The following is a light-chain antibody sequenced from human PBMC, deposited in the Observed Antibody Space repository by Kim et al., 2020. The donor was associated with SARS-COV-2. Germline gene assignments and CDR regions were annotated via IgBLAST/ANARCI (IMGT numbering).Light chain of an antibody. Sequence: PGGTVTLTCASSTGAVTSGYYPNWFQQKPGQAPRSLIYTTSNRQSWTPARFSGSLLGGKAALTLSGVQTEDEADYYCLLYYGGSWVFGGGTKVTVL. CDR1: TGAVTSGYY. J-gene: IGLJ3*02. V-gene: IGLV7-43*01. CDR2: TTS. CDR3: LLYYGGSWV.